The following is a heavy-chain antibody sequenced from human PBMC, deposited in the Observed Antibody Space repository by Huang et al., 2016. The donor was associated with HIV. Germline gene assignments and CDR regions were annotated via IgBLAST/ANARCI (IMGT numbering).Heavy chain of an antibody. V-gene: IGHV4-61*09. Sequence: QVQLQESGPGLVQPSQTLSLTCSVSGGSISSGNYYWSWIRQPAGKGLEWIGQIYPSGTTIYLPSLKSRVTISVATSKNLFRRKLSSVTVADTAVYYCARLTGYSTFDIWGHGTVVTVSS. CDR2: IYPSGTT. J-gene: IGHJ3*02. CDR1: GGSISSGNYY. CDR3: ARLTGYSTFDI. D-gene: IGHD3-9*01.